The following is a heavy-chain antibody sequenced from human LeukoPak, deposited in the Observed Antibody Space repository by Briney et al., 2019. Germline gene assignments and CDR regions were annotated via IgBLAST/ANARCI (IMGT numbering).Heavy chain of an antibody. J-gene: IGHJ3*01. V-gene: IGHV1-69*06. CDR1: GGRFKSYG. D-gene: IGHD1-26*01. CDR3: ARDAQWELRAFDV. Sequence: SVKVSCKSTGGRFKSYGFSWVRQAPGQGLEWMGGIIPVFDRPTYAQKFEGRVTITADKSTNTTYMEISSLTSDDTAVYYCARDAQWELRAFDVWGQGTVVIVSS. CDR2: IIPVFDRP.